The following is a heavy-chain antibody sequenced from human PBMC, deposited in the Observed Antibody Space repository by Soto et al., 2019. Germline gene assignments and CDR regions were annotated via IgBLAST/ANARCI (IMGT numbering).Heavy chain of an antibody. CDR3: ARGPTDYYDNSANYFLDY. CDR1: GYTFITYG. J-gene: IGHJ4*02. CDR2: ISTYNVNT. V-gene: IGHV1-18*01. D-gene: IGHD3-22*01. Sequence: QVQLVQSGAEVKKPGASVKVSCKASGYTFITYGVSWVRQAPGQGLDWLGWISTYNVNTRYAERLQVRVTITTDTTTNTAYMELRNLRSHDTAVYYCARGPTDYYDNSANYFLDYWGQGTLVTVSS.